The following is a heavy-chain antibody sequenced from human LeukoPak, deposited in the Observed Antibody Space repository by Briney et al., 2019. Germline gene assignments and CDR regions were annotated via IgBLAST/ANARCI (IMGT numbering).Heavy chain of an antibody. V-gene: IGHV3-11*01. CDR2: ISPSGSSI. Sequence: GGSLRLSCAVSGLTFSDYYMSWTRQAPGKGPELVSYISPSGSSIFYVDSVKGRFTISRDNAKNSLYLQMNSLRAEDTAVYYCAWTGIVGGTNIDDWGQGTLVTVSS. CDR1: GLTFSDYY. J-gene: IGHJ4*02. CDR3: AWTGIVGGTNIDD. D-gene: IGHD1-26*01.